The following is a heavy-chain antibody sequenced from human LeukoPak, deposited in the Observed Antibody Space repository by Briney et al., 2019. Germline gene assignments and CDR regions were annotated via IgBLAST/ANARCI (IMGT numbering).Heavy chain of an antibody. CDR2: IYSIGST. D-gene: IGHD3-22*01. CDR3: ARVRAFSGYGGEYFDY. CDR1: GGSISSYY. Sequence: SETLSLTCTVSGGSISSYYWNWIRQPPGKGLEWIGYIYSIGSTKYNPSLKSRVTISEDMSENQFSLRLNSVTAADTAVYYCARVRAFSGYGGEYFDYWGQGTLVTVSS. V-gene: IGHV4-59*01. J-gene: IGHJ4*02.